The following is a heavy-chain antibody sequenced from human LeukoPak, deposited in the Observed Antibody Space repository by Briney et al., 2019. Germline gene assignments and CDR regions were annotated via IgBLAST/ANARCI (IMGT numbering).Heavy chain of an antibody. CDR1: GYTFTSYG. J-gene: IGHJ6*03. CDR3: ASGVFRYSYGYYYYMDV. CDR2: IIPIFGTA. V-gene: IGHV1-69*13. Sequence: SVKVSCKASGYTFTSYGISWVRQAPGQGLEWMGGIIPIFGTANYAQKFQGRVTITADESTSTAYMELSSLRSEDTAVYYCASGVFRYSYGYYYYMDVWGKGTTVTVSS. D-gene: IGHD5-18*01.